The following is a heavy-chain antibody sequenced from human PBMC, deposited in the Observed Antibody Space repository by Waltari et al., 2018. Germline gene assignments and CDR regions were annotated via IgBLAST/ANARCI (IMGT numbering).Heavy chain of an antibody. V-gene: IGHV3-9*03. D-gene: IGHD7-27*01. J-gene: IGHJ4*02. CDR3: ARGDQVLTGAFGFDY. CDR1: GFSFDDYA. CDR2: ISWDSGAT. Sequence: EVQLVESGGGMVQPGRSLRLSCAASGFSFDDYAMHWVRQAPGKGLEWVSGISWDSGATDYAESVKGRFTISRDNAKNSLFLQMNSLRAEDMALYYCARGDQVLTGAFGFDYWGQGTLVTVSS.